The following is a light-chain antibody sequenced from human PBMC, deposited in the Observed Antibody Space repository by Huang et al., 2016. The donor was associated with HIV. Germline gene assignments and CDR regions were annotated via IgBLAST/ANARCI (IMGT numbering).Light chain of an antibody. CDR2: GVS. CDR3: MQGINLPIT. Sequence: DIVLTQAPLSLSVTLGQPASISYKSSQSLLHSDGKTYLHWYLQRPGQSPHLLIYGVSSRLSGVPHRFSGSGSGTDFTLKISRVEAEDVAVYYCMQGINLPITFGQGTRLEIK. CDR1: QSLLHSDGKTY. V-gene: IGKV2-29*02. J-gene: IGKJ5*01.